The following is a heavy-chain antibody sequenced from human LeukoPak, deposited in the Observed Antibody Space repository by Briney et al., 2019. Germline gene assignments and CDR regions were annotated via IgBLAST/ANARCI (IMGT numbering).Heavy chain of an antibody. D-gene: IGHD3-22*01. CDR1: GFTFSNYW. V-gene: IGHV3-74*01. Sequence: GGSLRLSCAAAGFTFSNYWMHWVRQAPGKGLVWVSRIKSDGRTNYADSVKGRFTISRDNAKNTVSLQMNSLRAEDTGVYYCARAPSEIGGYYPEYFRHWGQGTLVTVFS. CDR3: ARAPSEIGGYYPEYFRH. J-gene: IGHJ1*01. CDR2: IKSDGRT.